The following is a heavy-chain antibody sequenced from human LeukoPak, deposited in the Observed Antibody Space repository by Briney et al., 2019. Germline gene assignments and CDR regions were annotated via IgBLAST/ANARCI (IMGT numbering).Heavy chain of an antibody. Sequence: GGSLRLSCAASGFTFSSYGMHWVRQAPGKGLEWVSAISGSGDNTFYAGSVRGRFTISRDNSKNTLYLQMDSLRAEDTAIYYCTKDFRGSGYFFDYWGQGTPVTVSS. CDR2: ISGSGDNT. CDR3: TKDFRGSGYFFDY. D-gene: IGHD3-10*01. J-gene: IGHJ4*02. V-gene: IGHV3-23*01. CDR1: GFTFSSYG.